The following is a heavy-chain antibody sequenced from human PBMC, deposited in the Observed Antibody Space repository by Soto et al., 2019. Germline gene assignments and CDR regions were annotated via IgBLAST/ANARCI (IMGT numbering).Heavy chain of an antibody. V-gene: IGHV3-23*01. J-gene: IGHJ4*02. CDR2: ISGSGGST. CDR1: RFTFSNYG. CDR3: AKESATIAAAAY. Sequence: GECLRLSGAAARFTFSNYGMRWVRQAPGKGLEWVSAISGSGGSTYYADSVKGRFTISRDNSKNTLYLQMNSLRAEDTAVYYCAKESATIAAAAYWGQGTLVTVSS. D-gene: IGHD1-26*01.